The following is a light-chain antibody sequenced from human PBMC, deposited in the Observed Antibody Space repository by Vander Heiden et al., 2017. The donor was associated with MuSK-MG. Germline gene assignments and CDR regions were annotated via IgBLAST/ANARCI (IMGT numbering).Light chain of an antibody. CDR2: DVS. CDR3: SSYTSSSTRV. V-gene: IGLV2-14*03. J-gene: IGLJ2*01. Sequence: QSALTQHASVSGSPGQSITISCTGTSSDVGGYNYVSWYHQHPGKAPKLMIYDVSNRPSGVSNRFSGSKSGNTASLTISGLQAEDEADYYCSSYTSSSTRVFGGGTKLTVL. CDR1: SSDVGGYNY.